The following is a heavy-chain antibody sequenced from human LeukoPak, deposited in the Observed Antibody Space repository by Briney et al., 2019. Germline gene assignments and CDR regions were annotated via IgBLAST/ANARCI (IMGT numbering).Heavy chain of an antibody. V-gene: IGHV1-24*01. CDR2: FDPEDGET. J-gene: IGHJ4*02. CDR3: ARVSYYYDSSGTNDY. CDR1: GYTLTELS. Sequence: GASVKVSCKVSGYTLTELSMHWVRQAPGKGLEWMGGFDPEDGETIYAQKFQGRVTITADESTSTAYMELSSLRSEDTAVYYCARVSYYYDSSGTNDYWGQGTLVTVSS. D-gene: IGHD3-22*01.